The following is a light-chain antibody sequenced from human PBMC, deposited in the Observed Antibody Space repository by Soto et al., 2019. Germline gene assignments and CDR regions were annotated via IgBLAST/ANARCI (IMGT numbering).Light chain of an antibody. CDR2: LGS. V-gene: IGKV2-28*01. Sequence: DIVMTQSPLSLPVTPGEPASISCRSSQSLLHSNGYNYLDWYLQKPGQSPQLLIYLGSNRASGVADRFSGSGSCTDFTLKISRVEAEDVGVYYCMQALQTPFTFGPGTKVDIK. J-gene: IGKJ3*01. CDR3: MQALQTPFT. CDR1: QSLLHSNGYNY.